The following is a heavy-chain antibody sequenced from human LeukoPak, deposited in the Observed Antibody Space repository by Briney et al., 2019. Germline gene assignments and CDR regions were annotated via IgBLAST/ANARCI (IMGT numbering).Heavy chain of an antibody. D-gene: IGHD6-13*01. CDR1: GFTFYDYA. Sequence: GRSLRLSCAASGFTFYDYAMHWVRQVPGKGLEWVSGISWNSGSKGYADSVKGRFTISRDNAKNSLYLQMNSLRAEDTALYYCAKGYSSSGTDAFDIWGQGTMVTVSS. CDR2: ISWNSGSK. CDR3: AKGYSSSGTDAFDI. J-gene: IGHJ3*02. V-gene: IGHV3-9*01.